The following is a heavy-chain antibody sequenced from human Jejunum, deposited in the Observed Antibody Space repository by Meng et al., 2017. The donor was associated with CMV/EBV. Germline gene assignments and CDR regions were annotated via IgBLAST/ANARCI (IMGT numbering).Heavy chain of an antibody. CDR1: DSVSRSSGA. J-gene: IGHJ4*02. CDR2: TYYRSKWYT. V-gene: IGHV6-1*01. CDR3: ARGPGYSYHDYLDY. Sequence: DSVSRSSGAWNWIRQSPSRGLEWLGRTYYRSKWYTAYAVSVKSRITINADTSKNQFFLQLDSVTPEDTAVYFCARGPGYSYHDYLDYWGQGTLVTVSS. D-gene: IGHD5-18*01.